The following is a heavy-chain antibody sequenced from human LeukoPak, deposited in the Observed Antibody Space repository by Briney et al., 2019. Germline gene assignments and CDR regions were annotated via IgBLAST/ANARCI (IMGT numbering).Heavy chain of an antibody. CDR1: GFTFTDHA. CDR2: IHAGGGST. CDR3: AYYDSSGYYYGRLRY. D-gene: IGHD3-22*01. Sequence: GGSLRLSCAASGFTFTDHAMSWVRQTPDKGLEWLSSIHAGGGSTLYADSMKGRFTISRDNSKNTLFPQMNSLRADDTGLYFCAYYDSSGYYYGRLRYWGQGTPVTVSS. J-gene: IGHJ4*02. V-gene: IGHV3-23*01.